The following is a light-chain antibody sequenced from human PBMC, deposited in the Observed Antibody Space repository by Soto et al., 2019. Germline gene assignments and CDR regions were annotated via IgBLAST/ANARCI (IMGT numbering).Light chain of an antibody. CDR2: DTS. CDR3: LVPYNDDVV. Sequence: QAVVTQEPSLTVSPGGTVTLTCGSSTGAVTSDHFPSWFQQRPGQAPTTLIYDTSNKHSWTPARFSGSLRGGRAALTLSGALPEDEADYYCLVPYNDDVVFGGGTKLTVL. J-gene: IGLJ2*01. CDR1: TGAVTSDHF. V-gene: IGLV7-46*01.